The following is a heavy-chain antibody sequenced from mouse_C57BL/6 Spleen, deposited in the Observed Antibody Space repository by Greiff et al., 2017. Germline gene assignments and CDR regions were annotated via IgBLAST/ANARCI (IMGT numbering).Heavy chain of an antibody. J-gene: IGHJ4*01. CDR2: IDPEDGDT. CDR3: ACGAVTTHYYALDY. V-gene: IGHV14-2*01. D-gene: IGHD2-2*01. Sequence: EVQLQQSGAELVKPGASVKLSCTASGFNITDYYMHWVKQRTEQGLEWIGRIDPEDGDTKYAPKFQGKATITADTSSNTAYLQLSRLTSEDTAVYYCACGAVTTHYYALDYWGQGTSVTVSS. CDR1: GFNITDYY.